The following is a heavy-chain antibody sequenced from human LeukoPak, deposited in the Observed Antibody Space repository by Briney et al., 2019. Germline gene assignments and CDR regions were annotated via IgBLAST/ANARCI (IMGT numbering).Heavy chain of an antibody. V-gene: IGHV4-39*01. CDR1: GGSISSSSYY. CDR3: ARHSIAAAGTGHDY. J-gene: IGHJ4*02. D-gene: IGHD6-13*01. CDR2: IYYSGST. Sequence: SETLSLTCTVSGGSISSSSYYWGWIRQPPGKGLEWIGSIYYSGSTYYNPSLKGRVTISVDTSKNQFSLKLSSVTAADTAVYYCARHSIAAAGTGHDYWGQGTLVTVSS.